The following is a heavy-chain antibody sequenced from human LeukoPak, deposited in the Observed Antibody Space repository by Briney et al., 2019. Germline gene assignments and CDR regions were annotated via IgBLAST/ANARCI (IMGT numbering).Heavy chain of an antibody. Sequence: PGGSLRLTCTVSGFTVTTTLMDWVRQAPGKGLEWGSVIYDDGRTVYADSVGGRFTISRDNSKNMVYLQMNSLRVEDSAIYYCARDRAGRKSWVEFDLWGQGTLVTVSS. CDR1: GFTVTTTL. CDR2: IYDDGRT. CDR3: ARDRAGRKSWVEFDL. J-gene: IGHJ5*02. V-gene: IGHV3-53*05. D-gene: IGHD3-10*01.